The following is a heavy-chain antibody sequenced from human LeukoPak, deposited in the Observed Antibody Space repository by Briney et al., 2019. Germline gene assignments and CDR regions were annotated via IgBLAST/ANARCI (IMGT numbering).Heavy chain of an antibody. CDR2: IRYDGSNK. Sequence: GGSLRLSCAASGFTFSSYGMHWVRQAPGKGLEWVAFIRYDGSNKYYADSVKGRFTISRDNSKNTLYLQMNSLRAEDTAVYYCVRGLWTAMGAGAYWGQGTLVTVSS. D-gene: IGHD5-18*01. V-gene: IGHV3-30*02. J-gene: IGHJ4*02. CDR1: GFTFSSYG. CDR3: VRGLWTAMGAGAY.